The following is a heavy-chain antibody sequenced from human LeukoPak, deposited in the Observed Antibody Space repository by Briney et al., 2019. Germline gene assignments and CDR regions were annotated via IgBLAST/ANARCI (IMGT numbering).Heavy chain of an antibody. J-gene: IGHJ4*02. D-gene: IGHD6-19*01. Sequence: GGSLRLSCAASGFTFTTYDMSWVRQAPGKGLEWVSTIIGSGGSTYYADSVKGRFTISRDNSKNTLYLQMNSLRVEDTALYYCARAKQWNYYFDYWGQGTLVTVSS. CDR3: ARAKQWNYYFDY. V-gene: IGHV3-23*01. CDR2: IIGSGGST. CDR1: GFTFTTYD.